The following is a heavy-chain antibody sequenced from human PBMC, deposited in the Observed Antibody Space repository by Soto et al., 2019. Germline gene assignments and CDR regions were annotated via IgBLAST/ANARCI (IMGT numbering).Heavy chain of an antibody. J-gene: IGHJ6*02. CDR1: GYTFTSYG. CDR3: ARVAATVPHYYYYGMDV. Sequence: SGKGSCKDSGYTFTSYGVSWVRQAPGQGLEWMGWMSAYNGNTNYAQKLQGRVTMTTDTSTSTAYMELRSLRSDDTAVYYCARVAATVPHYYYYGMDVWGQGTKVTVSS. V-gene: IGHV1-18*04. D-gene: IGHD6-25*01. CDR2: MSAYNGNT.